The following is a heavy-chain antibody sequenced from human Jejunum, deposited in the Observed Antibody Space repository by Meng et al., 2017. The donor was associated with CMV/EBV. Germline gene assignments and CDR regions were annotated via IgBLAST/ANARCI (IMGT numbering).Heavy chain of an antibody. J-gene: IGHJ4*02. CDR2: IYYSGSA. CDR1: GDCSRSHY. D-gene: IGHD1-1*01. CDR3: ARGLGHASNNSHDS. V-gene: IGHV4-59*11. Sequence: VSGDCSRSHYWSWIRQPPGKGLEWMGYIYYSGSATYSPSLRSRITISVDTSKNQFSLNLRSVTAADTAMYFCARGLGHASNNSHDSWGQGTLVTVSS.